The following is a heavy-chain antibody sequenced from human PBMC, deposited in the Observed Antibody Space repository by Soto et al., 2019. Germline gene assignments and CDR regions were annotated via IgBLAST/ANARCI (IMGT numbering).Heavy chain of an antibody. CDR1: GFTVSSDY. CDR3: AKVRTVWSGYYTSYYGMDV. CDR2: ISGSGGST. Sequence: GGSLRLSCAASGFTVSSDYMSWVRQAPGKGLEWVSAISGSGGSTYYADSVKGRFTISRDNSKNTLYLQMNSLRAEDTAVYYCAKVRTVWSGYYTSYYGMDVWGQGTTVTVSS. V-gene: IGHV3-23*01. J-gene: IGHJ6*02. D-gene: IGHD3-3*01.